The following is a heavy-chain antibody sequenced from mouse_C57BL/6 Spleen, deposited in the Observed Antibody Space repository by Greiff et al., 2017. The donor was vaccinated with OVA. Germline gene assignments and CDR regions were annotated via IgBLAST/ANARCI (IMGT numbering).Heavy chain of an antibody. V-gene: IGHV2-6-1*01. CDR3: ARHGPGTSWYFDV. CDR1: GFSLTSYG. J-gene: IGHJ1*03. D-gene: IGHD4-1*01. Sequence: VQRVESGPGLVAPSQRLSITCTVSGFSLTSYGVHWVRQPPGKGLEWLVVIWSDGSTTYNSALKSRLSISKDNSKSQVFLKMNSLQTDDTAMYYCARHGPGTSWYFDVWGTGTTVTVSS. CDR2: IWSDGST.